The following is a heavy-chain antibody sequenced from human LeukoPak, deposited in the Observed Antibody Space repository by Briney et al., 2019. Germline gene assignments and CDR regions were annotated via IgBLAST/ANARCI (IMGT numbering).Heavy chain of an antibody. J-gene: IGHJ4*02. D-gene: IGHD3-9*01. V-gene: IGHV3-30*02. CDR2: IRYDGSNK. CDR1: GFTFSSYG. CDR3: ARDRQYYDILTGYYGGHYFDY. Sequence: GGSLRLSCAASGFTFSSYGMYWVRQAPGKGLEWVAFIRYDGSNKYYADSVKGRFTISRDNSKNTLYLQMNSLRAEDTAVYYCARDRQYYDILTGYYGGHYFDYWGQGTLVTVSS.